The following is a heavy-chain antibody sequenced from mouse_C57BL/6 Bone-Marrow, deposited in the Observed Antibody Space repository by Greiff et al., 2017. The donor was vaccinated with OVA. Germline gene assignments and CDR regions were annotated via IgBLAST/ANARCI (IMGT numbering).Heavy chain of an antibody. V-gene: IGHV5-4*03. Sequence: EVMLVESGGGLVKPGGSLKLSCAASGFTFSSYAMSWVRQTPEKRLGWVATISDGGSYTYYPDNVKGRFTISRDNAKNNLYLQMSHLKSEDTAMYYCARGWDDYWGQGTTLTVSS. CDR1: GFTFSSYA. D-gene: IGHD4-1*01. CDR3: ARGWDDY. J-gene: IGHJ2*01. CDR2: ISDGGSYT.